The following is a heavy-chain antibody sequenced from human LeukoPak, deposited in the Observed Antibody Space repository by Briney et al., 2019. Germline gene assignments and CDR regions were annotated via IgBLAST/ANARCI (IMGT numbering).Heavy chain of an antibody. Sequence: PGGSLRLSCAASGFIFSNYAMSWVRQAPGKGLQWVSAFSGSGGSTYYADSVKGRFTISRDNSKNTLYLQMNSLRAEDTAVYYCAKNERPLAGWRSPFDYWGQGTLVTVSS. CDR1: GFIFSNYA. CDR3: AKNERPLAGWRSPFDY. V-gene: IGHV3-23*01. J-gene: IGHJ4*02. CDR2: FSGSGGST. D-gene: IGHD3-16*01.